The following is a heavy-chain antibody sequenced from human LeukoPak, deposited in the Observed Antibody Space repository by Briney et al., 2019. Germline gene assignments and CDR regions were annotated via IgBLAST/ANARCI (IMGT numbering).Heavy chain of an antibody. Sequence: GGSLRLSCAASGFTFSSYWMTWVRQAPGKGLEWVANIKHDGSEKYYVDSVKGRFTISRDNAKNSLYLQMNSLRAEDTAVYYCARTSPGSGYYPFDYWGQGTLVTVSS. V-gene: IGHV3-7*01. CDR1: GFTFSSYW. CDR2: IKHDGSEK. J-gene: IGHJ4*02. CDR3: ARTSPGSGYYPFDY. D-gene: IGHD3-3*01.